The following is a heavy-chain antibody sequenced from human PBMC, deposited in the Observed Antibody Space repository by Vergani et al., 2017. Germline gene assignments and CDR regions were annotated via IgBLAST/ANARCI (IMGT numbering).Heavy chain of an antibody. Sequence: VQLVESGGGLVKPGGSLRLSCAASGFTFSGSAMHWVRQASGKGLEWVGRIRSKANSYATAYAASVKGRFTISRDDSKNTAYLQMNSLKTEDTAVYYCTRQGIRGIDYWGQGTLVTVSS. V-gene: IGHV3-73*01. D-gene: IGHD3-3*02. CDR2: IRSKANSYAT. CDR1: GFTFSGSA. J-gene: IGHJ4*02. CDR3: TRQGIRGIDY.